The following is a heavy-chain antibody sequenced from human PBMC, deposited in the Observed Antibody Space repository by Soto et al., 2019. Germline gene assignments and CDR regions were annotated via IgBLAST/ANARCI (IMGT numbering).Heavy chain of an antibody. Sequence: QITLKESGPTLVKPTQTLTLTCTFSGFSLSTSGVGVGWIRQPPGKALEWLTFIYWDDDKRNSPFLKSRLTIXXXTXXTQVVLTMTNMDPVDTATYYCARLVVAGITDYFDSWGQGTLVTVSS. CDR1: GFSLSTSGVG. D-gene: IGHD2-15*01. V-gene: IGHV2-5*02. J-gene: IGHJ4*02. CDR3: ARLVVAGITDYFDS. CDR2: IYWDDDK.